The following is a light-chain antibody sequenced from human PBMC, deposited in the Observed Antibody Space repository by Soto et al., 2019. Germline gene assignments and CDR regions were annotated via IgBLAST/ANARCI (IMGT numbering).Light chain of an antibody. CDR1: SSNIGNNY. V-gene: IGLV1-51*01. J-gene: IGLJ2*01. CDR3: GTWYSRLSAVV. Sequence: QSVLTQPPSVSAAPGQKVTISCSGSSSNIGNNYVSWYQQLPGTAPKLLIYDNNKRPSGIPDRFSGSKSGTSATLGITGLQTGDEAAYYCGTWYSRLSAVVFGGGTKLTVL. CDR2: DNN.